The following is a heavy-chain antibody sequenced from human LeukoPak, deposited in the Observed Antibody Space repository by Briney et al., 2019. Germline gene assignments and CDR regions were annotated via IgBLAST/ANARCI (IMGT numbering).Heavy chain of an antibody. V-gene: IGHV3-23*01. J-gene: IGHJ4*02. CDR3: AKVSAVTANFDS. CDR2: VDNSGLAT. D-gene: IGHD2-21*02. CDR1: GLTFSSYA. Sequence: GGSLRLSCAASGLTFSSYAMNWVRQPPGKGLEWVSAVDNSGLATYYADSVRGRFTIPRDNSKNTLYLQMNSLRAEDTAIYYCAKVSAVTANFDSWGQGTLVTVSS.